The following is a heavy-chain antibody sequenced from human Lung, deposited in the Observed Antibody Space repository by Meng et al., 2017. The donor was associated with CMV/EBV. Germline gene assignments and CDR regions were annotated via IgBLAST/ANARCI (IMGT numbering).Heavy chain of an antibody. Sequence: SETLSLTCTVSDDSISSRSYYWGWIRQPPGKGLEWNGSIYYSGSTYYNPSLKSRVTISVDTSKNQFSLKLSSVTAADTAVYYCARINIASRRAIDYWGQGXLVTVSS. J-gene: IGHJ4*02. CDR1: DDSISSRSYY. CDR3: ARINIASRRAIDY. CDR2: IYYSGST. D-gene: IGHD6-6*01. V-gene: IGHV4-39*07.